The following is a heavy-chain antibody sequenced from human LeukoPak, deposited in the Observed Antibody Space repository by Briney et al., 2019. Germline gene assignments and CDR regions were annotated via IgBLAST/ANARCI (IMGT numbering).Heavy chain of an antibody. Sequence: SVKVSCKASGGTFISYAISWVRQAPGQGLEWMGRIIPIFGTANYAQKFQGRVTITADESTSTAYMELNSLRAEDTALYYCAKDRYYYDSNGFDYWGQGTLVTVSS. V-gene: IGHV1-69*13. CDR1: GGTFISYA. CDR3: AKDRYYYDSNGFDY. J-gene: IGHJ4*02. CDR2: IIPIFGTA. D-gene: IGHD3-22*01.